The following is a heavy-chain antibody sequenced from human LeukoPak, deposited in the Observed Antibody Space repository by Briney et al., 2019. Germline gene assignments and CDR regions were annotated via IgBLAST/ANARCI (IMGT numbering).Heavy chain of an antibody. D-gene: IGHD1-1*01. CDR1: GFTFSSYW. CDR2: INSDGSST. CDR3: AKGNWRYFDY. Sequence: GGSLRLSCAASGFTFSSYWMHWVRQAPGQGLVWVSRINSDGSSTSYADSVKGRFTISRDNAKNTLYLQMNSLGADDTAVYYCAKGNWRYFDYWGQGTLVTVSS. V-gene: IGHV3-74*01. J-gene: IGHJ4*02.